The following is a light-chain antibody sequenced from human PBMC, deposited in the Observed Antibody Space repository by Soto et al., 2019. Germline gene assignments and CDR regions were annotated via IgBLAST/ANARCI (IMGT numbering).Light chain of an antibody. V-gene: IGLV2-14*01. J-gene: IGLJ1*01. CDR3: SSYTSSSTPYV. CDR1: SSDVGGYNY. Sequence: SVLTQPASVSGSPGQPITISCTGTSSDVGGYNYVSWYQQHPGKAPKLMIYEVSNRPSGVSNRFSGSKSGNTASLTISGLQAEDEADYYCSSYTSSSTPYVFGTGTKVTVL. CDR2: EVS.